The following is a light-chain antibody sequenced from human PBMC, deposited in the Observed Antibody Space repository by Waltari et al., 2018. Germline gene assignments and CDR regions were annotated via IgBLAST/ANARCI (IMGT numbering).Light chain of an antibody. CDR1: RPNIVRPY. Sequence: QSALPQPPSASGTPGQRVTISCSGSRPNIVRPYVSRYQQLPGTAPKHLIYSNDQRSSGVPDRFSGSKSGTSASLAISGLRSEDEADYYCAAWDDSLSGRVIFGGGTKLTVL. V-gene: IGLV1-47*02. CDR3: AAWDDSLSGRVI. CDR2: SND. J-gene: IGLJ2*01.